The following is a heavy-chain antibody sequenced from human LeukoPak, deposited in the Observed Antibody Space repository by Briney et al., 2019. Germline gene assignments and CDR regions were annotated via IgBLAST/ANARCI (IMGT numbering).Heavy chain of an antibody. CDR1: GFTVSSNY. V-gene: IGHV3-66*01. CDR2: IYSGRST. J-gene: IGHJ4*02. CDR3: ARGEQWLVNFDY. D-gene: IGHD6-19*01. Sequence: GGSLRLSCAASGFTVSSNYMSWVRQAPGKGLEWVSVIYSGRSTYYADSVKGRFTISRDNSKNTLYLQMNSLRAEDTAVYYCARGEQWLVNFDYWGQGTLVTVSS.